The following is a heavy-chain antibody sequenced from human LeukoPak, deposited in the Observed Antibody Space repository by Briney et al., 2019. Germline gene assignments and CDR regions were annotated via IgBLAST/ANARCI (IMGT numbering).Heavy chain of an antibody. V-gene: IGHV3-74*01. CDR3: ARGFGMAYYYYSMDV. CDR2: INTDGSST. CDR1: GFTLSNYW. Sequence: PGGSLRLSCAASGFTLSNYWIHWVRQAPGKGVVWVSRINTDGSSTNYADSVRGRFTVSRDNAKNSLFLQMNSLRAEDTAVYYCARGFGMAYYYYSMDVWGKGTTVTISS. J-gene: IGHJ6*03. D-gene: IGHD3-16*01.